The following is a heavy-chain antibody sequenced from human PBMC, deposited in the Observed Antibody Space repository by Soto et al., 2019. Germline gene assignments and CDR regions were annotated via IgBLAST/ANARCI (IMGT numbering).Heavy chain of an antibody. V-gene: IGHV3-48*03. CDR3: ARDQGAGVDAFDI. Sequence: GGSLRLSCAVSGFTVSDYEMNWVRQAPGKGLEWVSYIKSSGSTIHYADSVKGRFTISRDNAKNSLYLQMNSLRAEDTAVYYCARDQGAGVDAFDIWGQGTMVTDSS. CDR1: GFTVSDYE. D-gene: IGHD6-19*01. CDR2: IKSSGSTI. J-gene: IGHJ3*02.